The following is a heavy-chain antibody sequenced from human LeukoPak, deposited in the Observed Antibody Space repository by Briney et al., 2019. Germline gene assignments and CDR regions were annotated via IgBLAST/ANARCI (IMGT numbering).Heavy chain of an antibody. V-gene: IGHV1-2*02. CDR3: AREGEGRYSSGWYDLGY. CDR1: GYTFTSYD. J-gene: IGHJ4*02. CDR2: INPNSGGT. D-gene: IGHD6-19*01. Sequence: ASVKVSCKASGYTFTSYDINWVRQAPGQGLEWMGWINPNSGGTNYAQKFQGRVTMTRDTSISTAYMELSRLRSDDTAVYYCAREGEGRYSSGWYDLGYWGQGTLVTVSS.